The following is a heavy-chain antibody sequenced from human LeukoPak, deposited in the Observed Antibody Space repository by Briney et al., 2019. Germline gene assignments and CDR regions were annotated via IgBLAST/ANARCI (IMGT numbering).Heavy chain of an antibody. Sequence: QAGGSLRLSCAASGFTVSSNYMSWVRQAPGKGLEWVSVIYSGGSTYYADSVKGRFTISRDNSKNTLYLQMNSLRAEDTAVYYCARDIPVYCSGGSCYKPYGMDVWGQGTLVTVSS. CDR3: ARDIPVYCSGGSCYKPYGMDV. CDR2: IYSGGST. CDR1: GFTVSSNY. V-gene: IGHV3-66*01. D-gene: IGHD2-15*01. J-gene: IGHJ6*02.